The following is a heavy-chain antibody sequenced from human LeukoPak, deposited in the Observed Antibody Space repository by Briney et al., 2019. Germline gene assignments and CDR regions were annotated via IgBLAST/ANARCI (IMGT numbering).Heavy chain of an antibody. CDR2: VDHTGST. D-gene: IGHD1-1*01. CDR3: ARGRVSSSTWYSTYYYYFYMDV. CDR1: DDSITMYY. J-gene: IGHJ6*03. V-gene: IGHV4-59*01. Sequence: RSSETLSLTCSVSDDSITMYYWTWLRQPPGKGLEWIGYVDHTGSTNFNPSLNGRVSISRDTTKNLFSLRLRSVTAADTAVYFCARGRVSSSTWYSTYYYYFYMDVWGKGTTVTVSS.